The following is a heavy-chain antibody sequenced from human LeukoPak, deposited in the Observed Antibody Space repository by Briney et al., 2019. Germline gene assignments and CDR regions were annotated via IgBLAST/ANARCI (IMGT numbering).Heavy chain of an antibody. Sequence: GGSLRLSCAASGFTFSSYSMNWVRQAPGKWLEWVSSISSSSSYIYYADSVKGRFTISRDNAKNSLYLQMNSLRAEDTAVYYCASLVTMVRGVTWGQGTLVTVSS. D-gene: IGHD3-10*01. CDR2: ISSSSSYI. J-gene: IGHJ4*02. V-gene: IGHV3-21*01. CDR1: GFTFSSYS. CDR3: ASLVTMVRGVT.